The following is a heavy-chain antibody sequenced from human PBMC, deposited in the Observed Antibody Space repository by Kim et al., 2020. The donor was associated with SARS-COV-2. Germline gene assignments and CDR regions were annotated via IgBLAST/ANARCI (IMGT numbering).Heavy chain of an antibody. V-gene: IGHV5-51*01. CDR1: GYSFTSYW. J-gene: IGHJ4*02. Sequence: GESLKISCKGSGYSFTSYWIGWVRQMPGKGLEWMGIIYPGDSDTRYSPSFQGQVTISADKSISTAYLQWSSLKASDTAMYYCARWQRGGDSGYDSPTTSFDYWGQGTLVTVSS. CDR3: ARWQRGGDSGYDSPTTSFDY. D-gene: IGHD5-12*01. CDR2: IYPGDSDT.